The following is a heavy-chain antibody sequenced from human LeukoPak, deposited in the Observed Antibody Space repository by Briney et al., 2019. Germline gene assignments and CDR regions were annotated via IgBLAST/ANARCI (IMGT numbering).Heavy chain of an antibody. J-gene: IGHJ4*02. CDR3: TTTTPIDY. D-gene: IGHD4-11*01. V-gene: IGHV3-15*01. Sequence: TGGSLRLSCAASGFTFSSYWMSWVRQAPGKGLEWVGHIKSKTDGGTTDYAAPVKGRFTISRDDSKNTLYLQMNSLKTEDTAVYYCTTTTPIDYWGQGTLVTVSS. CDR2: IKSKTDGGTT. CDR1: GFTFSSYW.